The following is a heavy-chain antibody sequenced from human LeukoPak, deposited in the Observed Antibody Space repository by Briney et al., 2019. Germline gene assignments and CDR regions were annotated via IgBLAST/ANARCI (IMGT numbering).Heavy chain of an antibody. CDR2: ISGSGGST. Sequence: GGSLRLSCAASGFTFSSYAMSWVRQAPGKGLEWVSAISGSGGSTYYADSVKGRFTISRDNAKNSLYLQMNSLRAEDTAVYYCARSYSGSYYAYFDYWGQGTLVTVSS. D-gene: IGHD1-26*01. CDR3: ARSYSGSYYAYFDY. CDR1: GFTFSSYA. J-gene: IGHJ4*02. V-gene: IGHV3-23*01.